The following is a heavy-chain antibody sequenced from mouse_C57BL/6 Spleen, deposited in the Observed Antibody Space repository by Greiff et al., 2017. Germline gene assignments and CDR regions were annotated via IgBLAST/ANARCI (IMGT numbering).Heavy chain of an antibody. CDR2: INYDGSST. CDR3: ARDETGRFAY. CDR1: GFTFSDYY. J-gene: IGHJ3*01. V-gene: IGHV5-16*01. D-gene: IGHD4-1*01. Sequence: VESEGGLVQPGSSMKLSCTASGFTFSDYYMAWVRQVPEKGLEWVANINYDGSSTYYLDSLKSRFIISRDNAKNILYLQMSSLKSEDTATYYCARDETGRFAYWGQGTLVTVSA.